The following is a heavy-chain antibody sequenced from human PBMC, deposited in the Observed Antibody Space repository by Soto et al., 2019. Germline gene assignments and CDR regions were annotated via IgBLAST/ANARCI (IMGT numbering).Heavy chain of an antibody. J-gene: IGHJ6*02. CDR2: IWYDGSNK. V-gene: IGHV3-33*01. CDR1: GFTFSRYG. D-gene: IGHD1-26*01. CDR3: ARDPWERGYYYGMDV. Sequence: GGSLRLSCAASGFTFSRYGMHWVRQAPGKGLEWVAVIWYDGSNKYYADSVKGRFTISRDNSKNTLYLQMNSLRAEDTAVYYCARDPWERGYYYGMDVWGQGTTVTVSS.